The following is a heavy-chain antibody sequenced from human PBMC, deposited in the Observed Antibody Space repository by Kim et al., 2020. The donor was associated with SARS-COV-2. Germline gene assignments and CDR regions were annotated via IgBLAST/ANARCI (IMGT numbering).Heavy chain of an antibody. V-gene: IGHV3-7*01. CDR1: GIPYSSYW. J-gene: IGHJ4*02. Sequence: GGSLRLSCVASGIPYSSYWMSWVRQAPGKGLEWVANIKEDGSEKYYVDSVKGRFTISRDNAKNSLYLQMSSLRAEDTAVYYCARLYGSGNYRDYWGQGTLVTVSS. D-gene: IGHD3-10*01. CDR3: ARLYGSGNYRDY. CDR2: IKEDGSEK.